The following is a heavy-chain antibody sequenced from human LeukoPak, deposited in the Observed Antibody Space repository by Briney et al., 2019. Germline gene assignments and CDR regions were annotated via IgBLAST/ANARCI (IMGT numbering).Heavy chain of an antibody. V-gene: IGHV3-30*18. J-gene: IGHJ4*02. Sequence: GGSLRLSCAASGFTFSTYGIHWVRQAPGKGLEWVAVISYDGNNKYYADSVKGRFTISRDNSKNTLYLQMNSLRGEDTAVYYCAKTPERTDVYRISPPFDYWGQGTLVTVSS. CDR3: AKTPERTDVYRISPPFDY. D-gene: IGHD5-24*01. CDR2: ISYDGNNK. CDR1: GFTFSTYG.